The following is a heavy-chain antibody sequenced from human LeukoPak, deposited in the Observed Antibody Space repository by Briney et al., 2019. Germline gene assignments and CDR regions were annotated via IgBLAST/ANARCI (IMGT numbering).Heavy chain of an antibody. CDR3: ARAIFVMILDAFDL. Sequence: GGSLTLSCAASGFTFSSYWMSWVREAPGRGLEGGANIKQAGREKHYVDSVKGRFNISRDNAKSSLYLQMNSLRAEDTAVYYCARAIFVMILDAFDLWGQGTLVAVSS. CDR2: IKQAGREK. J-gene: IGHJ3*01. D-gene: IGHD2/OR15-2a*01. CDR1: GFTFSSYW. V-gene: IGHV3-7*01.